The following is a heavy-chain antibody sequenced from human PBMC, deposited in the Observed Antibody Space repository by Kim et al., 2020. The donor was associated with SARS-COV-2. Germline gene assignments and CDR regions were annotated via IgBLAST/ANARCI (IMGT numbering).Heavy chain of an antibody. J-gene: IGHJ4*02. Sequence: GGSLRLSCAASGFTFSSYWMSWVRQAPGKGLEWVANIKQDGSEKYYVDSVKGRFTISRDNAKNSLYLQMNSLRAEDTAVYYCAREVSAAWFGELSLGYWGQGTLVTVSS. CDR2: IKQDGSEK. V-gene: IGHV3-7*03. CDR1: GFTFSSYW. CDR3: AREVSAAWFGELSLGY. D-gene: IGHD3-10*01.